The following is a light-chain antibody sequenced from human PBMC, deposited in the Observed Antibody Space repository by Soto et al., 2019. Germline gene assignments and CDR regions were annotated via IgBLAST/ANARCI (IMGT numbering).Light chain of an antibody. Sequence: IVMTQSPSTLSVSPGERATLSCRASQSVGSDLAWYQQKRGQAPRLLIYGASSRATGIPDRFSGSWSGTDFTLTISALEPEDFAVYYCQQYGSSRWAFGQGTKVDIK. CDR1: QSVGSD. CDR3: QQYGSSRWA. J-gene: IGKJ1*01. CDR2: GAS. V-gene: IGKV3-20*01.